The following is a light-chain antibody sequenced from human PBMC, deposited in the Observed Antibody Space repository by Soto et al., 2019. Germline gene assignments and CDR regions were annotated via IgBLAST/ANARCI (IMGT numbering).Light chain of an antibody. J-gene: IGKJ1*01. CDR2: DAS. CDR3: QQYGSSWT. Sequence: IVMTQSPATLSLSPGERATLSCRASQTVSSYLAWYQQKPGQAPRLLIYDASSRATGIPDRFSGSGSGTDFTLTISRLEPEDFAVYYCQQYGSSWTFGQGTKVDIK. CDR1: QTVSSY. V-gene: IGKV3-20*01.